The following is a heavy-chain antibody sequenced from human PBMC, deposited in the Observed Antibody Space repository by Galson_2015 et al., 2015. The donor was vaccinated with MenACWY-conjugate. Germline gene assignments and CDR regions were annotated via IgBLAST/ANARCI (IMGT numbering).Heavy chain of an antibody. J-gene: IGHJ3*02. CDR3: ARDLSYQPLLHFSETPRGAFDI. CDR1: GFTFSSYT. V-gene: IGHV3-21*01. D-gene: IGHD2-2*01. CDR2: ISSSSTYI. Sequence: SLRLSCAASGFTFSSYTMNWVRQAPGKGLEWVSSISSSSTYIYYADSVKGRFTISRDHASNSLYLQMNNLRSDDTALYYCARDLSYQPLLHFSETPRGAFDIWGQGTMVTVSS.